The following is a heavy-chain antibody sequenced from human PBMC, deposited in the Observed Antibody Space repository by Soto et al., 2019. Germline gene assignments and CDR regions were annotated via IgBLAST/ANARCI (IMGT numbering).Heavy chain of an antibody. D-gene: IGHD5-12*01. Sequence: ASVKVSCKASGGTFSSYAISWVRQAPGQGLEWMGGIIPIFGTANYAQKFQGRVTITADESTSTAYMELSSLRSEDTAVYYCARDAMVRGYSGYDSYGMDVWGQGTTVTVSS. CDR3: ARDAMVRGYSGYDSYGMDV. V-gene: IGHV1-69*13. CDR2: IIPIFGTA. CDR1: GGTFSSYA. J-gene: IGHJ6*02.